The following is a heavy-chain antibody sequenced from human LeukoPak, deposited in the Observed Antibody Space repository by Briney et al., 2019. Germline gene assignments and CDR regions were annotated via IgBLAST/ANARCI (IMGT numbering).Heavy chain of an antibody. J-gene: IGHJ4*02. V-gene: IGHV4-59*01. Sequence: TSETLSLTCTVSGGSISSYYWSWIRQPPGKGLEWIGYIYYSGSTNYNPSLKSRVTISVDTSKNQFSLKLGSVTAADTAVYYCARDPSYYDSSGYYGSFDYWGQGTLVTVSS. D-gene: IGHD3-22*01. CDR3: ARDPSYYDSSGYYGSFDY. CDR1: GGSISSYY. CDR2: IYYSGST.